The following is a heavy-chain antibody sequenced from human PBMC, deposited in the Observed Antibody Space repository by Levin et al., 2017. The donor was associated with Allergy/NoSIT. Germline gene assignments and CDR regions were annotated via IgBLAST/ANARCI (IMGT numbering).Heavy chain of an antibody. CDR3: ARAPGIAVAGNDAFDI. D-gene: IGHD6-19*01. CDR1: GGSFSGYY. Sequence: SQTLSLTCAVYGGSFSGYYWSWIRQPPGKGLEWIGEINHSGSTNYNPSLKSRVTISVDTSKNQFSLKLSSVTAADTAVYYCARAPGIAVAGNDAFDIWGQGTMVTVSS. CDR2: INHSGST. V-gene: IGHV4-34*01. J-gene: IGHJ3*02.